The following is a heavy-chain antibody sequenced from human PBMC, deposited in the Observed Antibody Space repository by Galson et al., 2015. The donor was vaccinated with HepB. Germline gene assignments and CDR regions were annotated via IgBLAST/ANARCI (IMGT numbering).Heavy chain of an antibody. D-gene: IGHD5-24*01. CDR1: GFTFSSYG. CDR3: AKDQHQLEMATIGYYFDY. J-gene: IGHJ4*02. Sequence: SLRLSCAASGFTFSSYGMHWVRQAPGKGLEWVAVISYDGSNKYYADSVKGRFTISRDNSKNALYLQMNSLRAEDTAVYYCAKDQHQLEMATIGYYFDYWGQGTLVTVSS. CDR2: ISYDGSNK. V-gene: IGHV3-30*18.